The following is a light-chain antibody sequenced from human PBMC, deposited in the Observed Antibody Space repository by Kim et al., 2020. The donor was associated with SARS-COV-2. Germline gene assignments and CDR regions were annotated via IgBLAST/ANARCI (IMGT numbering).Light chain of an antibody. Sequence: DIQLTQSPSSLSASVGDRVTITCRASQPISNYLNWYQQKPGKAPHLLIFAASSLHTGVPSRFSGSGSGTDFTLTISNLQLEDFATYYWQQSYSTPPVTFGQGTRLEIK. CDR3: QQSYSTPPVT. J-gene: IGKJ5*01. CDR2: AAS. V-gene: IGKV1-39*01. CDR1: QPISNY.